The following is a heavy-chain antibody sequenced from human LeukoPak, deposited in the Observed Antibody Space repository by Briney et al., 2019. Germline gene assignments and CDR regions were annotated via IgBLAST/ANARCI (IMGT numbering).Heavy chain of an antibody. Sequence: GGPLRLSYAASGFTFDDYAMHWVRQAPGKGLEWVSLISWDGGSTHYADSVKGRFTIPRDNSKNSLYLQMNSLRAEDTALYYCAKDSAGAAGSNYYYGMDVWGKGTTVTVSS. V-gene: IGHV3-43D*04. CDR1: GFTFDDYA. D-gene: IGHD6-13*01. J-gene: IGHJ6*04. CDR3: AKDSAGAAGSNYYYGMDV. CDR2: ISWDGGST.